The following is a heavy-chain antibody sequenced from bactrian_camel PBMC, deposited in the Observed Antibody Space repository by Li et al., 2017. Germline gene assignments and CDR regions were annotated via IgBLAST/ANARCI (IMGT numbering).Heavy chain of an antibody. D-gene: IGHD5*01. V-gene: IGHV3-2*01. CDR2: IYSDGSRT. CDR3: VGGSTWGGFFSY. J-gene: IGHJ6*01. Sequence: VQLVESGGGSVQPGGSLRLSCAGSGFTLSSYYISWVRQAPGKGLEWVSSIYSDGSRTYYADSAKGRFTISRDNTKSTLYLQMNSLKPEDTAVYYCVGGSTWGGFFSYWGQGTQVTVS. CDR1: GFTLSSYY.